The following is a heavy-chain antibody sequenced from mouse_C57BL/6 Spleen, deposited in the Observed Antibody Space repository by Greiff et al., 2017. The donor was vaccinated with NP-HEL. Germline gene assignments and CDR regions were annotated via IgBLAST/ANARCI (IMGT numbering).Heavy chain of an antibody. J-gene: IGHJ4*01. CDR2: INPSNGGT. V-gene: IGHV1-53*01. D-gene: IGHD1-1*01. CDR3: ARVGYYYGSSYVGAMDY. CDR1: GYTFTSYW. Sequence: VQLQQPGTELVKPGASVKLSCKASGYTFTSYWMHWVKQRPGQGLEWIGNINPSNGGTNYNEKFKSKATLTVDKSSSTAYMQLSSLTSEDSAVYYCARVGYYYGSSYVGAMDYWGQGTSVTVSS.